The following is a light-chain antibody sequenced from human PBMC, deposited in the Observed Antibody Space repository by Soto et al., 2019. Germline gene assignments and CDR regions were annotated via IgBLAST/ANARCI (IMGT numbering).Light chain of an antibody. V-gene: IGKV1-39*01. J-gene: IGKJ2*01. Sequence: DIQMTQSPSSLSASVGDRVTITCRASQSISSYLNWYQQKPGKAPKLLIYAASSFQSGVPSRFSGSGSGTDFTLTITCLHPEDLATYYGQQSYSTPYTFGQGTKLEIK. CDR2: AAS. CDR3: QQSYSTPYT. CDR1: QSISSY.